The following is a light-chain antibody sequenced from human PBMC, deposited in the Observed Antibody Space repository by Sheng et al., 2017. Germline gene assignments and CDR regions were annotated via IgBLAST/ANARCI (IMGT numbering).Light chain of an antibody. CDR1: QDIANY. V-gene: IGKV1-27*01. CDR2: AAS. CDR3: QNYNSALPFT. J-gene: IGKJ3*01. Sequence: DIQMTQSPSSLSASVGDRVTITCRASQDIANYLAWYQQKPGKVPKLLIYAASTLQSGVPSRFSGGGSGADFTLTISSLQPEDVATYYCQNYNSALPFTFGPGTKVDVK.